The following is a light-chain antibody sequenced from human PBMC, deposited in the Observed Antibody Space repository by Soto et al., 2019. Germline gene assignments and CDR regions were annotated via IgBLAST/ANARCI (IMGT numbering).Light chain of an antibody. Sequence: DVQMTQYTSSVSASVGDRITITCRASQYIGGRLSWFQQKPGKAPQYLIQAASILQSGVPSRFSGSGSGIEFILTINNLQPEDFASYFCLQVYSYPRTFGLGTKVDIK. CDR1: QYIGGR. CDR2: AAS. CDR3: LQVYSYPRT. V-gene: IGKV1-12*01. J-gene: IGKJ1*01.